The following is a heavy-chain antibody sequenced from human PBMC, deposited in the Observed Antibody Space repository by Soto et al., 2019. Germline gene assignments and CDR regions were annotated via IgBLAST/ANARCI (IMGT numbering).Heavy chain of an antibody. CDR1: GGSISSGGYC. CDR2: IDHSGST. Sequence: QLQLQESGSGLVKPSQTLSLTCAVSGGSISSGGYCWSWSRQPPGKGLEWIGYIDHSGSTYYNPSIKNRVTTPVDKTNNQFALKLSSVTAADKAVYYCARVTDRWGQGTLVTVSS. V-gene: IGHV4-30-2*01. J-gene: IGHJ5*02. CDR3: ARVTDR.